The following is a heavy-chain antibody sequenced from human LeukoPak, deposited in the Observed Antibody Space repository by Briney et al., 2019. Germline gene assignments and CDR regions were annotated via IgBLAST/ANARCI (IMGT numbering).Heavy chain of an antibody. CDR1: GYTFTSYY. CDR2: INPSGGST. D-gene: IGHD1-26*01. Sequence: ASVKVSCKASGYTFTSYYMHWVRQAPGQGLEWMGIINPSGGSTSYAQKFQGRVTMTRDMSTSTVYMGLSSLRSEDTAVYYCARGSGSANWFDPWGQGTLVTVSS. V-gene: IGHV1-46*01. J-gene: IGHJ5*02. CDR3: ARGSGSANWFDP.